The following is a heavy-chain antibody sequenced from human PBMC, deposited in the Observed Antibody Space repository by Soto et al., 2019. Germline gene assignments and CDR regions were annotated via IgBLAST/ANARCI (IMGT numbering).Heavy chain of an antibody. CDR2: MNPLNGDT. V-gene: IGHV1-3*01. D-gene: IGHD6-19*01. CDR1: GYTLTTYS. Sequence: VASVKVSCKASGYTLTTYSMHWVRQAPGQRLEWMGWMNPLNGDTKYSQRFQGRLTIIRDTSASTAYMELSSLRSEDTAIYYCARGNSGAFDIWGQGTMVTVSS. CDR3: ARGNSGAFDI. J-gene: IGHJ3*02.